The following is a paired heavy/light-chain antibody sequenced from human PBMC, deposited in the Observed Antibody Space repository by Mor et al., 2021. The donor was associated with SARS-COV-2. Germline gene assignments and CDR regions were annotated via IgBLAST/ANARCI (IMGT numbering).Light chain of an antibody. CDR2: AAS. V-gene: IGKV1-39*01. CDR3: QQSYSNPHMYT. Sequence: DIQMTQSPFSLSASVGDRVTITCRASQSIDNYLNWYQQKPGKAPKLLIYAASDLQSGVPSRFSGSGSGTEFTLTISSLQPEDFATYYCQQSYSNPHMYTFGQGTKLEIK. CDR1: QSIDNY. J-gene: IGKJ2*01.
Heavy chain of an antibody. V-gene: IGHV4-4*02. CDR3: ARLRFLEWLPFDY. Sequence: QVQLQESGPGLVKPSGTLSLTCSVSGGSISSNNWWSWVRQPPGKGLEWIGEIYHSGSTNYNPSLKSRVTISVDKSKNQFSLKLASVTAADTAVYYCARLRFLEWLPFDYWGQGTLVTVSS. CDR1: GGSISSNNW. CDR2: IYHSGST. J-gene: IGHJ4*02. D-gene: IGHD3-3*01.